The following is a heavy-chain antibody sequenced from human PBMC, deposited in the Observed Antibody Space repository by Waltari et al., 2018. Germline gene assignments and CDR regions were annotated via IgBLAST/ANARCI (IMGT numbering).Heavy chain of an antibody. V-gene: IGHV4-61*02. D-gene: IGHD3-3*01. CDR2: IYTSGST. CDR3: ARAGNGITIFGVPPMGWFDP. Sequence: QVQLQESGPGLVKPSQTLSLTCTVSGGSISSGSYYWSWIRQPAGKGLEWIGRIYTSGSTNYNPSLKSRVTISVDTSKNQFSLKLSSVTAADTAVYYCARAGNGITIFGVPPMGWFDPWGQGTLVTVSS. J-gene: IGHJ5*02. CDR1: GGSISSGSYY.